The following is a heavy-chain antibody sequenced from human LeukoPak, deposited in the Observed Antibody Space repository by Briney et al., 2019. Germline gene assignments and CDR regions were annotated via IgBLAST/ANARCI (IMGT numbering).Heavy chain of an antibody. V-gene: IGHV3-23*01. CDR2: ISGSGGST. CDR1: GFTFSSYA. D-gene: IGHD2-2*01. Sequence: GGSLRLSCAASGFTFSSYAMSWVRQAPGKGLEWVSAISGSGGSTYYADSVKGRFNISRDNSKNTLYLQMNSVRAEDTAVYYCGKDRNEGFIVVVPAALGGWGQGTLVTVSS. CDR3: GKDRNEGFIVVVPAALGG. J-gene: IGHJ4*02.